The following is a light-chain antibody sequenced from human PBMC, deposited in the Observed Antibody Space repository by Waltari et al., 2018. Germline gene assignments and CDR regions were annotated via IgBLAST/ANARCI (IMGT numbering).Light chain of an antibody. CDR3: QQNTYWPLT. CDR1: QSVSSS. Sequence: EIVMTQSTATLSLSPGERASLYCRASQSVSSSLAWVQQKPGQARRLLIYDASNRATGIPDRFSGSESWTEFTRTISSLEAEDVAVYYCQQNTYWPLTFGGGTKVEIK. J-gene: IGKJ4*01. V-gene: IGKV3D-15*01. CDR2: DAS.